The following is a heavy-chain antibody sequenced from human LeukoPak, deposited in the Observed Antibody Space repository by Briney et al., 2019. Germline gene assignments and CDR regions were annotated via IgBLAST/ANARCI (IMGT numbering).Heavy chain of an antibody. D-gene: IGHD3-22*01. J-gene: IGHJ6*03. CDR2: IIPVFAIA. V-gene: IGHV1-69*13. Sequence: GASVKVSCKAFGDTFSNYAISWVRQAPGQRLEWMAVIIPVFAIADCAQKFQGRVTITAEESTSTVYMEMSSLTSEDTAVYYCARLGYDSSELDYDYYYIDVGGKGTAVTVSS. CDR3: ARLGYDSSELDYDYYYIDV. CDR1: GDTFSNYA.